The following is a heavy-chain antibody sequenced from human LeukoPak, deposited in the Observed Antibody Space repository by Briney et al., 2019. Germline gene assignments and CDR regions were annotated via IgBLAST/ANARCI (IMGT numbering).Heavy chain of an antibody. J-gene: IGHJ4*02. V-gene: IGHV3-23*01. CDR3: GKYLQTTVGANDY. Sequence: GSLRLSCAASGFIFGNYPMNWVRQAPGKGLEWVSVISGSGGATFYGDSVQGRFTISRDNSRDTLYLQMSSLRAEDTAVYYCGKYLQTTVGANDYWGRGTLVTVSS. CDR2: ISGSGGAT. CDR1: GFIFGNYP. D-gene: IGHD1-26*01.